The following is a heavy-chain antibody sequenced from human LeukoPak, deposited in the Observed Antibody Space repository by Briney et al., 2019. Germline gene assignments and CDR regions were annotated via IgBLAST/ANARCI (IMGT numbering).Heavy chain of an antibody. Sequence: ASVKVSCKASGYTFTSYGISWVRQAPGQGLEWMGWTSAYNGNTNYAQKLQGRVTMTTDTSTSTAYMELRSLRSDDTAVYYCARDQSTDYGEGGPDYWGQGTLVTVSS. J-gene: IGHJ4*02. D-gene: IGHD4-17*01. CDR2: TSAYNGNT. V-gene: IGHV1-18*01. CDR3: ARDQSTDYGEGGPDY. CDR1: GYTFTSYG.